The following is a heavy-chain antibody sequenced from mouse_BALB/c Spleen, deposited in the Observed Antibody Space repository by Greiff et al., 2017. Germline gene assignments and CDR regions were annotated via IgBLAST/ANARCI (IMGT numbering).Heavy chain of an antibody. CDR2: SRNKANDYTT. J-gene: IGHJ1*01. V-gene: IGHV7-1*02. CDR1: GFTFSDFY. D-gene: IGHD2-2*01. CDR3: AREYGYNWYFDV. Sequence: EVKLVESGGGLVQPGGSLRLSCATSGFTFSDFYMEWVRQPPGKRLEWIAASRNKANDYTTEYSASVKGRFIVSRDTSQSILYLQMNALRAEDTAIYYCAREYGYNWYFDVWGAGTTVTVSS.